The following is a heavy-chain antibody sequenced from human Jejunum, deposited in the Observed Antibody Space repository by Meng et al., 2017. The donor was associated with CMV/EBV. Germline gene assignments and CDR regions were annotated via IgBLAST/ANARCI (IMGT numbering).Heavy chain of an antibody. CDR2: ISTSGSLI. J-gene: IGHJ6*02. CDR3: ARDGGMDV. CDR1: GFTFSDYY. V-gene: IGHV3-11*04. Sequence: SCGVSGFTFSDYYMSWIRQAPGKGLEWLSEISTSGSLIYYADSVKGRFTVSRDNVKGLVYLQINSLRAEDTAVYYCARDGGMDVWGQGTTVTVSS.